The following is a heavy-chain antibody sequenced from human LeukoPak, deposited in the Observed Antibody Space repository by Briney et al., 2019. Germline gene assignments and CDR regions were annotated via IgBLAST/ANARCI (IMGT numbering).Heavy chain of an antibody. J-gene: IGHJ4*02. CDR3: ARAMTAQESYFDY. V-gene: IGHV1-2*02. Sequence: ASVKVSCKASGYTFTSYDMHWVRQAPGQGLEWMGWISPNSGGTNYAQKFQDRVTMTRDTSINTASMELSRLRSDDTAVYYCARAMTAQESYFDYWGQGTLVTVSS. CDR2: ISPNSGGT. CDR1: GYTFTSYD. D-gene: IGHD5-18*01.